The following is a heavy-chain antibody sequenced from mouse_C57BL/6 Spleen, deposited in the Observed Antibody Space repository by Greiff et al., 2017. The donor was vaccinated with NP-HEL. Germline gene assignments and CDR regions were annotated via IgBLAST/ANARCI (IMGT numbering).Heavy chain of an antibody. J-gene: IGHJ2*01. V-gene: IGHV1-55*01. CDR1: GYTFTSYW. Sequence: VQLQQPGAELVKPGASVKMSCKASGYTFTSYWITWVKQRPGQGLEWIGDIYPGSGSTIYNEKFKSKATLTVDTSSSTAYMQLSSLTSEDSAVYYCARCTTVVDYFDYWGQGTTLTVSS. CDR3: ARCTTVVDYFDY. CDR2: IYPGSGST. D-gene: IGHD1-1*01.